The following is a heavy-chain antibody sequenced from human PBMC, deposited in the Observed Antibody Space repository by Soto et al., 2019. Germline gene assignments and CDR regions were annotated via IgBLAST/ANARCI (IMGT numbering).Heavy chain of an antibody. J-gene: IGHJ4*02. Sequence: ASVKVSCKASGYTFTSYGISWVRQAPGQGLEWMGWISAYNGNTNYAQKLQGRVTMTTDTSTSTAYMELRSLRSDDTAVYYCARDAPSASYSSGWNYWGQGTLVTVSS. CDR2: ISAYNGNT. CDR1: GYTFTSYG. V-gene: IGHV1-18*01. CDR3: ARDAPSASYSSGWNY. D-gene: IGHD6-19*01.